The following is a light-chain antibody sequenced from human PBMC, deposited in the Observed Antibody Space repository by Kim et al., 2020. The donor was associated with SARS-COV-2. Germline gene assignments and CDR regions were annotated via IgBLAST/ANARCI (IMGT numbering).Light chain of an antibody. CDR3: DKYNTYPWT. Sequence: VSIGERVTITCGARESIINWLACCQKKPGEAPKWLSYKLSTLQSGVSSRFCASGSDTEFSLTIGRMQNDDFGTYSCDKYNTYPWTFGQGTKVDIK. CDR2: KLS. J-gene: IGKJ1*01. V-gene: IGKV1-5*03. CDR1: ESIINW.